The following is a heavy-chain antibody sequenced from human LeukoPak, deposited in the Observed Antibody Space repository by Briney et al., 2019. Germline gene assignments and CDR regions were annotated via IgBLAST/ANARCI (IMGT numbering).Heavy chain of an antibody. V-gene: IGHV3-33*01. CDR2: IWYDGSNK. D-gene: IGHD3-22*01. CDR1: GFTFSSYG. J-gene: IGHJ4*02. Sequence: GGSLRLSCAASGFTFSSYGMPWVRQAPGKGLEWVAVIWYDGSNKYYADSVKGRFTISRDNSKNTLYLQMNSLRAEDTAVYYCARALSYDSSGYYPYWGQGTLVTVSS. CDR3: ARALSYDSSGYYPY.